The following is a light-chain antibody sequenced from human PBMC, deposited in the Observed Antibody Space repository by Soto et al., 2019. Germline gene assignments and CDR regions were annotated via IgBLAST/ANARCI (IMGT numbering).Light chain of an antibody. CDR3: QVWHNKNDQWI. Sequence: SYELTQPPSVSVAPGQTATITCEGSNIGVKSVHWYQQRPGQAPILAVYDDSARPSGITERFSGSNSENTATLTISRVEAGDEADYYCQVWHNKNDQWIFGGGTKVTVL. V-gene: IGLV3-21*02. CDR1: NIGVKS. J-gene: IGLJ2*01. CDR2: DDS.